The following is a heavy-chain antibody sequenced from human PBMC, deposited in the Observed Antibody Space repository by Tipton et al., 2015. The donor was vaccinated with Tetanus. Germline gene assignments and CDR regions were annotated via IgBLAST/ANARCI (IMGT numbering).Heavy chain of an antibody. J-gene: IGHJ5*01. Sequence: QLVQSGAEVKQPGASVKVSCKASGYTFTRYYIHWMRQAPGQGLEWMGEINPSGGSTNYAQKFQARVTMTRDTSTSTVYLDVSSLTSEDTAVYYCARTQDGYNSGWFDSWGQGTLLTVSS. V-gene: IGHV1-46*01. CDR2: INPSGGST. D-gene: IGHD3-10*01. CDR1: GYTFTRYY. CDR3: ARTQDGYNSGWFDS.